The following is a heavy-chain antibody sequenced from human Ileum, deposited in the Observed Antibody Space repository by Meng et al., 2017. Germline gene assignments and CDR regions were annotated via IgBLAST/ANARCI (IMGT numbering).Heavy chain of an antibody. D-gene: IGHD1-26*01. Sequence: GSLRLSCTVSDGSITSDYWSWLRQPSGKGLEWIGYIHYSGTTNYNPSLRSRVTISLDMSQSQFSLNLRSVDAADTAIYYCAKGAGWWEYWGQGTLVTFAS. J-gene: IGHJ4*02. CDR2: IHYSGTT. CDR1: DGSITSDY. CDR3: AKGAGWWEY. V-gene: IGHV4-59*01.